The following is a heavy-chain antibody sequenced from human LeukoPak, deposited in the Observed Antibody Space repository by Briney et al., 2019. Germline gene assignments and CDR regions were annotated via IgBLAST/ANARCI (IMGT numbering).Heavy chain of an antibody. V-gene: IGHV4-31*03. CDR3: ARAGTTYFDY. D-gene: IGHD2/OR15-2a*01. CDR2: IYYSGST. J-gene: IGHJ4*02. CDR1: CGSISNGGFY. Sequence: NPSETLSLTCSVSCGSISNGGFYWRWIRQHPGKGLEWIGYIYYSGSTYYNPSLKSRVTISVDTSKNQFSLKLSSVTAADTAVYYRARAGTTYFDYWGQGTLVTVSS.